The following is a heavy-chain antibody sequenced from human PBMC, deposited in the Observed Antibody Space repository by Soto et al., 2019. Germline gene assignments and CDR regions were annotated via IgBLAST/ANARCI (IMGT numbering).Heavy chain of an antibody. Sequence: PSETLSLTCSVSGGSISTVGHYWTWIRQPPGKGLEWIGSTYHTGSTYYSKSLRSRLTMSVDTSKSQFSLRLSSVTAADTAVYYCARATGTLRSRNCDYWGQGSLVTVSS. CDR2: TYHTGST. V-gene: IGHV4-31*03. D-gene: IGHD1-1*01. J-gene: IGHJ4*02. CDR3: ARATGTLRSRNCDY. CDR1: GGSISTVGHY.